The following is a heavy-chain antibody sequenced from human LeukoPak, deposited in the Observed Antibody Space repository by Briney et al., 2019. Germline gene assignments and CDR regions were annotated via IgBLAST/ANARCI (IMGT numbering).Heavy chain of an antibody. CDR1: GGSISSSSSY. Sequence: SETLSLTCSVSGGSISSSSSYWGWIRQPPGKGLEWIGSIYYSGSSFDNPALKSRVTISVDTSKNQFSLKLSSVTAADTAVYYCARGRRVRGVIISRQFSNWFDPWGQGTLVTVSS. CDR3: ARGRRVRGVIISRQFSNWFDP. V-gene: IGHV4-39*01. J-gene: IGHJ5*02. CDR2: IYYSGSS. D-gene: IGHD3-10*01.